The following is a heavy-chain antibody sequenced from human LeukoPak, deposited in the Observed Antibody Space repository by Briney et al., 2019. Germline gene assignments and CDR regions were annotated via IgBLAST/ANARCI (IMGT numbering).Heavy chain of an antibody. D-gene: IGHD5-24*01. CDR3: ARARDGYNWGVDY. V-gene: IGHV1-69*13. CDR2: IIPIFGTA. CDR1: GGTFSSYA. Sequence: EASVKVSCKASGGTFSSYAISWVRQAPGQGLEWMGGIIPIFGTANYAQKFQGRVTITADESTSTAYMELSSLRSEDTAVYYCARARDGYNWGVDYWGQGTLVTVSS. J-gene: IGHJ4*02.